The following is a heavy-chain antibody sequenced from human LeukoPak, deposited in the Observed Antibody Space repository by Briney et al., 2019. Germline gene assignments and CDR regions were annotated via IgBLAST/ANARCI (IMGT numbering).Heavy chain of an antibody. CDR2: ISYDGSNK. CDR3: ARVGSSYYFDY. CDR1: GFTFSSYA. D-gene: IGHD1-26*01. Sequence: GGSLRLSCAASGFTFSSYAMHWVHQAPGKGLEWVAVISYDGSNKYYADSVKGRFTISRDNSKNTLYLQMNSLRAEDTAVYYCARVGSSYYFDYWGQGTLVTVSS. V-gene: IGHV3-30*04. J-gene: IGHJ4*02.